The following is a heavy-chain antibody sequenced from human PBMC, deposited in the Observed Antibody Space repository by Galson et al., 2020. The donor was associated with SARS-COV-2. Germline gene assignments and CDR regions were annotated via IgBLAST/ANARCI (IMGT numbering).Heavy chain of an antibody. CDR3: ARDTRRPSDIVATSLPY. J-gene: IGHJ4*02. D-gene: IGHD5-12*01. Sequence: SETLSPTCAVSGYSISSSNWWNWVRQPPGKGLEWIGEIYHTGDTNYNPPLKSRVTISIDRSKNQFSLRLGSVTAAGTAVYYCARDTRRPSDIVATSLPYWGQGTLVTVS. V-gene: IGHV4-4*02. CDR1: GYSISSSNW. CDR2: IYHTGDT.